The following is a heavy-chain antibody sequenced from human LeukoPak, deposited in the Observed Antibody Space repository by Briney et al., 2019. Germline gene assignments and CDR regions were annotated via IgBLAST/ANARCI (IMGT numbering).Heavy chain of an antibody. CDR2: ISGGGGIT. V-gene: IGHV3-23*01. D-gene: IGHD3-10*01. Sequence: GGSLRLSCAASGFTFSSYAMSWVRQAPGKGLEWVSAISGGGGITYYADSVRGRFTISRDNSNNTLYLQMNSLRADDTAVYYCTKDRYYALYYFDYWGQGTLVTVSS. CDR1: GFTFSSYA. J-gene: IGHJ4*02. CDR3: TKDRYYALYYFDY.